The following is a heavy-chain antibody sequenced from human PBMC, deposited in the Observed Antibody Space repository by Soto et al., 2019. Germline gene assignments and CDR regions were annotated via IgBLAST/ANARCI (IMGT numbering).Heavy chain of an antibody. J-gene: IGHJ6*02. CDR2: INPNSCGT. CDR1: GYIFPGYY. D-gene: IGHD6-13*01. Sequence: AALKVSCKASGYIFPGYYMHWVRQAPGQGLDWVGWINPNSCGTNYAQKFQGRVTMTRDTSISTAYMELSRLRYDDTAVYYCARGGRVLEVWKLVQAPPYCYGMDVWGQGTTVTVSS. V-gene: IGHV1-2*02. CDR3: ARGGRVLEVWKLVQAPPYCYGMDV.